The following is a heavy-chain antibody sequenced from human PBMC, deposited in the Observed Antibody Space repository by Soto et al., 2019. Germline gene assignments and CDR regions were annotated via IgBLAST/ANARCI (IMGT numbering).Heavy chain of an antibody. CDR1: GFTFSSYS. Sequence: SLRLSCAASGFTFSSYSMNWVRQAPGKGLEWVSYISSSSSTIYYADSVKGRFTISRDNAKNSLYLQMNSLRAEDTAVYYCASSLTTVTTSYFWYFDLWGRGTLVTVSS. V-gene: IGHV3-48*01. D-gene: IGHD4-17*01. CDR2: ISSSSSTI. CDR3: ASSLTTVTTSYFWYFDL. J-gene: IGHJ2*01.